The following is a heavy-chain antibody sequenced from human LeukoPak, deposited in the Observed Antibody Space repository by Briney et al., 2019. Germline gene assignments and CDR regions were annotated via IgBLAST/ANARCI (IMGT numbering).Heavy chain of an antibody. V-gene: IGHV3-74*01. CDR2: INSDASST. J-gene: IGHJ6*02. CDR1: GFTFSSYW. CDR3: ARVYPNYYYGMDV. D-gene: IGHD2/OR15-2a*01. Sequence: GGSLRLSCAASGFTFSSYWMHWVRQAPGKGLVGVSCINSDASSTSYADSVKGRFTISRDNSKNTLYLQMNSLRAEDTAVYYCARVYPNYYYGMDVWGQGTTVTVSS.